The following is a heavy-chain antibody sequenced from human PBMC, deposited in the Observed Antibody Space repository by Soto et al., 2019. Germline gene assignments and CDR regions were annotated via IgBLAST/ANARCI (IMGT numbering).Heavy chain of an antibody. CDR3: VTMVRGVIFDF. V-gene: IGHV5-51*04. Sequence: LKISCKASGYTFSNSWIGWVRQMPGKGLEWMGIVYPGDSDTRYSPSFQGQVTISADTPISTAYLQWSSLKASDTAIYYCVTMVRGVIFDFWGQGSPVTVSS. CDR1: GYTFSNSW. J-gene: IGHJ4*02. D-gene: IGHD3-10*01. CDR2: VYPGDSDT.